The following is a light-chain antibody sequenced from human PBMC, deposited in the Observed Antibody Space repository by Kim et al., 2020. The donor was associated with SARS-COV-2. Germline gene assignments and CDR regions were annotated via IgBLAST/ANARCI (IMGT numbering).Light chain of an antibody. CDR1: QTVLYNSNNKNY. CDR2: WAS. CDR3: QQYYSTPPS. J-gene: IGKJ2*03. Sequence: SATLNCKSSQTVLYNSNNKNYLAWYQQKPGRAPKLLIYWASIRESGVSDRFSGSGSETDFTLTISSLQAEDVAVYYCQQYYSTPPSFGQGTKLEI. V-gene: IGKV4-1*01.